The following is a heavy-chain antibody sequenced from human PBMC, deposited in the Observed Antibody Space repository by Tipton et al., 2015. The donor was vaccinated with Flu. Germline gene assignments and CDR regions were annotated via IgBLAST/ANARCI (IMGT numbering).Heavy chain of an antibody. CDR2: ISHTGT. D-gene: IGHD2-2*01. J-gene: IGHJ4*02. Sequence: TLSLTCAVSGAPVRGGIYSWNWIRQPPGKGLEWIGSISHTGTYYKPSLRTRAAISADRSKNQFSLELTSVTAADTAVYFCARDSAVVPTALVYWGQGTLVTVSS. CDR3: ARDSAVVPTALVY. CDR1: GAPVRGGIYS. V-gene: IGHV4-30-2*01.